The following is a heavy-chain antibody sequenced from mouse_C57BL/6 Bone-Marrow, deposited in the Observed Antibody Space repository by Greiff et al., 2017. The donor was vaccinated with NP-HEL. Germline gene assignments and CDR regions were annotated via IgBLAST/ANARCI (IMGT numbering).Heavy chain of an antibody. CDR2: IYPRSGNT. D-gene: IGHD1-1*01. CDR1: GYTFTSYG. CDR3: ARGVYYGSSYVAY. V-gene: IGHV1-81*01. J-gene: IGHJ3*01. Sequence: QVQLQQSGAELARPGASVKLSCKASGYTFTSYGISWVKQRTGQGLEWIGEIYPRSGNTYYNEKFKGKATLTADKSSSTAYMELRSLTSEDSAVYFWARGVYYGSSYVAYWGQGTLVTVSA.